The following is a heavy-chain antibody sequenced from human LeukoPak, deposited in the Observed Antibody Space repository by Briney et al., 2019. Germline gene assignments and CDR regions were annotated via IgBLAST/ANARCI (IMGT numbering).Heavy chain of an antibody. CDR2: IYSGGST. D-gene: IGHD3-10*01. V-gene: IGHV3-66*01. CDR1: GFTFSSYA. CDR3: ARASNGGYFDY. Sequence: GGSLRLSCAASGFTFSSYAMSWVRQAPGKGLEWVSVIYSGGSTYYADSVKGRFTISRDNSKNTLYLQMNSLRAEDTAVYYCARASNGGYFDYWGQGTLVTVSS. J-gene: IGHJ4*02.